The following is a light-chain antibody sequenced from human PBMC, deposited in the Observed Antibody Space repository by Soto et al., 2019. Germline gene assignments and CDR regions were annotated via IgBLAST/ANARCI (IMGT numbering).Light chain of an antibody. Sequence: QSALTQPASVSGSPGQSITISCTGTSSDVGGYNYVSWYQQHPXKAPKLMIYEVSNRPSGVSNRFSGSKSGNTASLTISGLQAEDEADYXCSSYTSSSTPVVFGGGTKLTVL. V-gene: IGLV2-14*01. J-gene: IGLJ2*01. CDR2: EVS. CDR3: SSYTSSSTPVV. CDR1: SSDVGGYNY.